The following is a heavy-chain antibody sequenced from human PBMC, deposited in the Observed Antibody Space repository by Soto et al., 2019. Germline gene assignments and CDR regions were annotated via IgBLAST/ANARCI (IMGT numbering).Heavy chain of an antibody. CDR3: ARSEDYGGNLDY. J-gene: IGHJ4*02. V-gene: IGHV1-2*02. CDR1: GYTFTGYY. Sequence: ASVKVSCKASGYTFTGYYMHWVRQAPGQGLEWMGWINPNSGGTNYAQKFQGRVTMTRDTSISTAYMELSRLRSNDTAVYYCARSEDYGGNLDYWREGTLVTVSS. D-gene: IGHD4-17*01. CDR2: INPNSGGT.